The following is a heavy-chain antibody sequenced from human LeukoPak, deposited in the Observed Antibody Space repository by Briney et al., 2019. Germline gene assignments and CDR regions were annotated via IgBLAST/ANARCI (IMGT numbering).Heavy chain of an antibody. J-gene: IGHJ4*02. Sequence: PSETLSLTCTVSGYSINSGYFWGWIREPPGEGLEWFGSIYHSGSTYYNPSLKSRVTISVDTSKNQFSLKLTSVTAADTAVYYCTRGYSSGWYLYYFDYWGQGTLVTVSS. D-gene: IGHD6-19*01. CDR1: GYSINSGYF. V-gene: IGHV4-38-2*02. CDR3: TRGYSSGWYLYYFDY. CDR2: IYHSGST.